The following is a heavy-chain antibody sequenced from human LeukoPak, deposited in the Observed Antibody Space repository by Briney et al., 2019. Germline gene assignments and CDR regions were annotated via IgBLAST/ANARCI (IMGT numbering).Heavy chain of an antibody. CDR2: ISSSSSYI. V-gene: IGHV3-21*01. CDR1: LFTFSSYS. CDR3: ASWMAVAGPWYFDL. D-gene: IGHD6-19*01. Sequence: GGSLRLPCAASLFTFSSYSMNWVRQAPGKGLEWVSSISSSSSYIYYADSVKGRFTISRDNAKNSLYLQMNSLRAEDTAVYYCASWMAVAGPWYFDLWGRGTLVTVSS. J-gene: IGHJ2*01.